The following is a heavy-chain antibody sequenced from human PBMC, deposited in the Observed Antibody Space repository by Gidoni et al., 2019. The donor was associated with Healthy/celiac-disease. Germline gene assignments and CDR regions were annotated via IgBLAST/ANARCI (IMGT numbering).Heavy chain of an antibody. CDR2: IKQDGSEK. CDR1: GFPFRSSW. J-gene: IGHJ4*02. Sequence: EVPLVESGGGLVQPGGSLRLACAASGFPFRSSWMSWVRQAPGKGLEWVANIKQDGSEKYYVDSVKGRFTISRDNAKNSLYLQMNSLRAEDTAVYYCARDPEIDDFDYWGQGTLVTVSS. V-gene: IGHV3-7*01. CDR3: ARDPEIDDFDY. D-gene: IGHD3-9*01.